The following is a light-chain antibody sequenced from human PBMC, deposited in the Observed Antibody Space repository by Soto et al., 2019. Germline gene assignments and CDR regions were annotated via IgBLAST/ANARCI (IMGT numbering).Light chain of an antibody. Sequence: DIQMTQSPSSLSASVGDRVTITCRASQSISSYLNWYQQKPGKAPKLLIYAASSLQSGVPSRFSGSGSGTDFTLTISSLQPEDFATYYCQPSYGTPLTFGGGTKVEIK. J-gene: IGKJ4*01. CDR3: QPSYGTPLT. V-gene: IGKV1-39*01. CDR2: AAS. CDR1: QSISSY.